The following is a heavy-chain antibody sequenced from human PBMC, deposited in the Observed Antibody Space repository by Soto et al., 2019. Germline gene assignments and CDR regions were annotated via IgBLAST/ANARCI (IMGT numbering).Heavy chain of an antibody. CDR2: INGCRS. D-gene: IGHD1-26*01. V-gene: IGHV3-23*01. CDR3: ETHAWDL. CDR1: GITFSRYD. Sequence: EVQLLDSGGGLVQPGGSLSLSCHASGITFSRYDMSWARQAPGKGLEWVSAINGCRSFYGDSVEGRFTVSRDHSKNTLYLQMNSLKVEETAIYYCETHAWDLWGQLTVVTVSS. J-gene: IGHJ1*01.